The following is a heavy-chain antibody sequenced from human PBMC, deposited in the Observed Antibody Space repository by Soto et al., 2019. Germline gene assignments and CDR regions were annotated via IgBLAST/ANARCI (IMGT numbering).Heavy chain of an antibody. CDR1: GYSFTSYW. V-gene: IGHV5-10-1*01. CDR3: ARRQTHDYYYYYGMDV. CDR2: IDPSDSYT. Sequence: GESLKISCKGSGYSFTSYWISWVRQMPGKGLGWMGRIDPSDSYTNYSPSFQGHVTISADKSISTAYLQWSSLKASDTAMYYCARRQTHDYYYYYGMDVWGQGTTVTVSS. J-gene: IGHJ6*02.